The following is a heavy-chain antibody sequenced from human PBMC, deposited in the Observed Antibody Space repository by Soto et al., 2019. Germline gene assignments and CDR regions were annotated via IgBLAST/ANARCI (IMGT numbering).Heavy chain of an antibody. CDR2: IYYTGST. CDR1: GGSISNDAYS. V-gene: IGHV4-30-2*06. D-gene: IGHD2-2*01. J-gene: IGHJ4*01. CDR3: ARGGFQLLPDY. Sequence: SETLSLTCAVSGGSISNDAYSWSWIRQSSGKGLEWIGYIYYTGSTYYNPSLKSRVTISIDKSKNQFSLKLTSVTAADTAVYYCARGGFQLLPDYWGRGTLVTVS.